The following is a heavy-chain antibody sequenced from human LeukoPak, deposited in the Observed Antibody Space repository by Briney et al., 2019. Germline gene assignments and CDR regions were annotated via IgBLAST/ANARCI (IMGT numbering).Heavy chain of an antibody. Sequence: GGSLRLSCAASGFTFSSYAMSWVRQAPGKGLEWVSAISGSGGSGGSTYYADSVKGRFTISRDNSKNTLYLQMNSLRAEDTAVYYCAKEPPYWYDSSGVGTHDYWGQGTLVTVSS. J-gene: IGHJ4*02. V-gene: IGHV3-23*01. CDR1: GFTFSSYA. D-gene: IGHD3-22*01. CDR2: ISGSGGSGGST. CDR3: AKEPPYWYDSSGVGTHDY.